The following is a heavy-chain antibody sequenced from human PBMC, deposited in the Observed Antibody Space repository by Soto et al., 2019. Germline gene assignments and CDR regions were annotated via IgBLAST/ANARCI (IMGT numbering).Heavy chain of an antibody. CDR1: GGSISSSNW. CDR3: ARGGIAAAAPPDY. D-gene: IGHD6-13*01. Sequence: PSETLSLTCAVSGGSISSSNWWSWVRQPPGKGLEWIGEIYHSGSTNYNPSLKSRVTISVDTSKNQFSLKLSSVTAADTAVYYCARGGIAAAAPPDYWGQGTLVTVSS. J-gene: IGHJ4*02. CDR2: IYHSGST. V-gene: IGHV4-4*02.